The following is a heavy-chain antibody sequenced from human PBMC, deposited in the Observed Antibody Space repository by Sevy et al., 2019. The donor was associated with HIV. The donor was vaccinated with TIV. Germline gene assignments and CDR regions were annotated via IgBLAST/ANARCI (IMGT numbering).Heavy chain of an antibody. J-gene: IGHJ4*02. CDR3: GKGDCTDIKCWDFDY. Sequence: GGSLRLSCAASGFSFSTYAMSWVRQPPGKGLEWVSGISGSGNTTYYADSVKGRFTISRDNSKNTLHLQMNGLRAEDTAVSYCGKGDCTDIKCWDFDYWGQGTLVTVSS. CDR1: GFSFSTYA. CDR2: ISGSGNTT. V-gene: IGHV3-23*01. D-gene: IGHD2-8*02.